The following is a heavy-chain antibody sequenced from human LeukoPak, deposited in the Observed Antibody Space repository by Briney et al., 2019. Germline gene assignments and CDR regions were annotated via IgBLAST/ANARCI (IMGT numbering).Heavy chain of an antibody. V-gene: IGHV3-21*01. CDR1: GFTFSSYS. CDR3: ARDHYYDSSGKDY. D-gene: IGHD3-22*01. CDR2: ISSSSSYI. Sequence: GGSLRLSCAASGFTFSSYSMNWVRQAPGKGLEWVSSISSSSSYIYYADSVKGRFTISRDNAKNSPYLQMNSLRAEDTAVYYCARDHYYDSSGKDYWGQGTLVTVSS. J-gene: IGHJ4*02.